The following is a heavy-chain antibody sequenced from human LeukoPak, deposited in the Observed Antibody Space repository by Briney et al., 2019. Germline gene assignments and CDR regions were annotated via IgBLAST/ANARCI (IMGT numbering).Heavy chain of an antibody. CDR1: VGSIRNNY. Sequence: LETLSLTCTVAVGSIRNNYWSWIRQPPGKGLEWIGYIYHNGTTTYNTSPKSRVTISEDTSKNQLYLNMTSVTDADTAMYSCARGNYLTYDFWGQGTLVSVSS. CDR3: ARGNYLTYDF. V-gene: IGHV4-59*08. D-gene: IGHD1-7*01. J-gene: IGHJ4*02. CDR2: IYHNGTT.